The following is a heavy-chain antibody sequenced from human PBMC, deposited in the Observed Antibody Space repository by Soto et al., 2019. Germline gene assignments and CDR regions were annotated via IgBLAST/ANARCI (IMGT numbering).Heavy chain of an antibody. Sequence: SETLSLTCTVSGGSVSSGNYYWSWIRQPPGKGLEWIGYIYYSGSTNYNPSLKSRVTISVDTSKNQFSLKLSSVTAADTAVYYCARHVDFWSESDYWGQGTLVTVSS. V-gene: IGHV4-61*01. CDR1: GGSVSSGNYY. CDR3: ARHVDFWSESDY. CDR2: IYYSGST. D-gene: IGHD3-3*01. J-gene: IGHJ4*02.